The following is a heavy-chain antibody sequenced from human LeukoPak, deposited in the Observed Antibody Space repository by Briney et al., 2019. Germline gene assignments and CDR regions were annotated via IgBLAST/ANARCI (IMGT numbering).Heavy chain of an antibody. CDR2: IYYSGST. CDR3: ARQNVWGSFDAFDI. Sequence: SETLSLTCTVSGGSISSYYWSWIRQPPGKGLEWIGYIYYSGSTNYNPSLKSRVTISVDTSKNQFSLKLSSVTAADTAMYYCARQNVWGSFDAFDIWGQGTMVTVSS. CDR1: GGSISSYY. V-gene: IGHV4-59*01. J-gene: IGHJ3*02. D-gene: IGHD3-16*01.